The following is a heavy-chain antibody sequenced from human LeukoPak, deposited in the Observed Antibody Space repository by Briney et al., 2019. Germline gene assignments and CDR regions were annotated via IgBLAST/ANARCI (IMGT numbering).Heavy chain of an antibody. Sequence: SETLSLTCTVSGGSISSYYWSWIRQPPGKGLEWIGYIYYSGSTNYNPSLKSRVTISVDTSKNQFSLKLSSVTAADTAVYYCARGSYCSGGSCLYYYYYYMDVWGKGTTVTVSS. V-gene: IGHV4-59*12. CDR2: IYYSGST. CDR3: ARGSYCSGGSCLYYYYYYMDV. D-gene: IGHD2-15*01. J-gene: IGHJ6*03. CDR1: GGSISSYY.